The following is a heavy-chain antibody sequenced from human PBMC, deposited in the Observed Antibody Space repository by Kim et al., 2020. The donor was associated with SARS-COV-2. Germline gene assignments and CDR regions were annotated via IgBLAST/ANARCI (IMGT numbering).Heavy chain of an antibody. CDR3: ASLGGESYYFDY. CDR2: IYYSGST. D-gene: IGHD3-16*01. J-gene: IGHJ4*02. CDR1: GVSFSSYY. V-gene: IGHV4-59*01. Sequence: SETLSLTCTVSGVSFSSYYWNWIRQPPGKGLEWIAYIYYSGSTNYNPSLKSRVTISVDKSKNKPALKMSSVTAADTAVYYYASLGGESYYFDYWGQGTLVTVSS.